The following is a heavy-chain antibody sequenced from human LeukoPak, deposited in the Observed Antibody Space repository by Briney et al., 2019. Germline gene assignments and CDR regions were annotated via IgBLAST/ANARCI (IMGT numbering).Heavy chain of an antibody. CDR2: ISGSGGST. CDR3: ASSKPDFWSGYPWVGY. D-gene: IGHD3-3*01. V-gene: IGHV3-23*01. Sequence: GGSLRLSCAASGFTFSSYAMSWVRQAPGKGLEWVSAISGSGGSTYYADSVKGRFTISRDNSKNTLYLQVNSLRAEDTAVYYCASSKPDFWSGYPWVGYWGQGTLVTVSS. CDR1: GFTFSSYA. J-gene: IGHJ4*02.